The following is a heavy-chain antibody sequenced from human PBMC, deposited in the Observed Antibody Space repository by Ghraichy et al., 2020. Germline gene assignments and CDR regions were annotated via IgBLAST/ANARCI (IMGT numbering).Heavy chain of an antibody. Sequence: SETLSLTCTVSGGSISSYYWSWIRQPPGKGLEWIGYIYYSGSTNYNPSLKSRVTISVDTSKNQFSLKLSSVTAADTAVYYCAGLRLKYGGNSIRDYWGQGTLVTVSS. CDR2: IYYSGST. CDR3: AGLRLKYGGNSIRDY. D-gene: IGHD4-23*01. CDR1: GGSISSYY. V-gene: IGHV4-59*01. J-gene: IGHJ4*02.